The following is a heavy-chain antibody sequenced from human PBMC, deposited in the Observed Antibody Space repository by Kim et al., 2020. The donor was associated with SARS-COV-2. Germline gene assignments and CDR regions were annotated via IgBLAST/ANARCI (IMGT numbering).Heavy chain of an antibody. CDR1: GFTFSSYA. Sequence: GGSLRLSCSASGFTFSSYAMSWIRQAPGKGLEWVAVTSSDGSIIYYPDSVKGRFTISRANSRNTLYLEMDSLSAQDTAIYYCAREGYASGTMGDFDYWGQGTLVTVSS. V-gene: IGHV3-30*04. D-gene: IGHD3-10*01. J-gene: IGHJ4*02. CDR3: AREGYASGTMGDFDY. CDR2: TSSDGSII.